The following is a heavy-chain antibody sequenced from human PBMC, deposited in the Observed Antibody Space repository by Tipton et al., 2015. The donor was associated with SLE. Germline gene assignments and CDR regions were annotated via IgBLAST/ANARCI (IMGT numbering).Heavy chain of an antibody. CDR3: ARHHWGDF. CDR1: GFTFSSYA. Sequence: SLRLSCAASGFTFSSYAMHWVRQAPGKGLEWVAVISYDGSNKYYADSVKGRFTISRDNSKNTLYLQMNSLRAEDTAVYYCARHHWGDFWGQGTLVTVSS. V-gene: IGHV3-30-3*01. J-gene: IGHJ4*02. CDR2: ISYDGSNK. D-gene: IGHD7-27*01.